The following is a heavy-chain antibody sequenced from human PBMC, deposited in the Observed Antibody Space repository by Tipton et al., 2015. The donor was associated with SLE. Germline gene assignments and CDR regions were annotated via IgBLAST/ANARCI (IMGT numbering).Heavy chain of an antibody. D-gene: IGHD2-2*01. CDR1: DASISTYF. J-gene: IGHJ4*02. CDR2: IYYSGST. V-gene: IGHV4-59*01. CDR3: ARGERSSMPDC. Sequence: LRLSCTVSDASISTYFWSWIRQPPGKGLEWIGYIYYSGSTNYNPSLKSRVTMSVDTSKNQFSLRLTSVTAADTAVYYCARGERSSMPDCWGQGTLVTVSS.